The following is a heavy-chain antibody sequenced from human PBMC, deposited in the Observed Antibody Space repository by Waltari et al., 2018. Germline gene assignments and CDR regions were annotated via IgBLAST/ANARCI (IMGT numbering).Heavy chain of an antibody. J-gene: IGHJ3*02. V-gene: IGHV1-3*01. CDR1: GYTFTSYA. CDR3: ARVEGAAGLDI. Sequence: QVQLVQSGAEVKKTGAPVQVSCKASGYTFTSYAMHWVRQAPGQRLEWMGWIHAGNGNTKYSQKFQGRVTITRDTSASTAYMELSSLRSEDTAVYYCARVEGAAGLDIWGQGTMVTVSS. D-gene: IGHD3-16*01. CDR2: IHAGNGNT.